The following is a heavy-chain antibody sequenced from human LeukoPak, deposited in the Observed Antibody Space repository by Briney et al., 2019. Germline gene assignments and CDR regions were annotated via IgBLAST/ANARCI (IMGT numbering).Heavy chain of an antibody. CDR1: GFTFSSYA. CDR2: ISGSGGST. J-gene: IGHJ4*02. CDR3: AKDHCSSTSCYTNFDY. D-gene: IGHD2-2*02. Sequence: GGSLRLSCAASGFTFSSYAMSWVRQAPGKGLEWVSAISGSGGSTYYADSVKGRFTISRDNSKDTLYLQMNSLRAEDTAVYYCAKDHCSSTSCYTNFDYWGQGTLVTVS. V-gene: IGHV3-23*01.